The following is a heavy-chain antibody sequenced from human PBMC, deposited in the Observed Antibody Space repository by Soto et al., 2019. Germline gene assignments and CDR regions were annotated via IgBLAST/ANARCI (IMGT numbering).Heavy chain of an antibody. V-gene: IGHV4-34*01. CDR1: GGSFSGYY. J-gene: IGHJ4*02. CDR3: ARGFGSGSYGDY. CDR2: INHSGST. Sequence: QVQLQQWGAGLLKPSETLSLTCAVYGGSFSGYYWSWNRQPPGKGLEWIGEINHSGSTNYNPSLKSRVTISVDTSKNQFSLKLSSVTAADTAVYYCARGFGSGSYGDYWGQGTLVTVSS. D-gene: IGHD3-10*01.